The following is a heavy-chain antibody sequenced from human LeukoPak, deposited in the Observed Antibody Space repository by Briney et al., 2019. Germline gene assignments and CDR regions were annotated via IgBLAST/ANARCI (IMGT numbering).Heavy chain of an antibody. V-gene: IGHV4-30-2*01. CDR3: ARGDYDSSGYLGYNWFDP. D-gene: IGHD3-22*01. CDR2: IYHSGST. Sequence: SETLSLTCAVSGGSISSGGYSWIWIRQPPGKGLEWIGYIYHSGSTYYNPSLKSRVTISVDRSKNQFSLKLSSVTAADTAVYYCARGDYDSSGYLGYNWFDPWGQGTLVTVSS. J-gene: IGHJ5*02. CDR1: GGSISSGGYS.